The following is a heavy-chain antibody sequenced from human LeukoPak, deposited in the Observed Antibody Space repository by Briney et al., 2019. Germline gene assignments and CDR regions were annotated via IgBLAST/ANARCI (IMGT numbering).Heavy chain of an antibody. J-gene: IGHJ3*02. CDR2: VDVTETT. Sequence: SETLSLTCSVSGASISPYYWSWIRQPAGEGLEWIGRVDVTETTSYNPSLKSRVTMSVDTSKNQFSLKLSSVTAADTAVYYCARVTYSSSSISLDAFDIWGQGTMVTVSS. CDR1: GASISPYY. CDR3: ARVTYSSSSISLDAFDI. V-gene: IGHV4-4*07. D-gene: IGHD6-6*01.